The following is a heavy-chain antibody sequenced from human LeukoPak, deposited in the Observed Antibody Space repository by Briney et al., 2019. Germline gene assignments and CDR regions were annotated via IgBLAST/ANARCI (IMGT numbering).Heavy chain of an antibody. CDR1: GFTFSSYA. CDR3: AKVRDYGDYVRNYFDY. J-gene: IGHJ4*02. Sequence: PGGSLRLSCAASGFTFSSYAMSWVRQAPGKGLEWVSSISGSGGSTYYADSVKGRFTISRDNSKNTPYLQMNSLRAEDTAVYYCAKVRDYGDYVRNYFDYWGQGTLVTVSS. V-gene: IGHV3-23*01. D-gene: IGHD4-17*01. CDR2: ISGSGGST.